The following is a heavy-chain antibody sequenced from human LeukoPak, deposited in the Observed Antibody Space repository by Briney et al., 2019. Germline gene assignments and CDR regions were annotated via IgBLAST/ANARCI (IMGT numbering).Heavy chain of an antibody. CDR3: ARGDHYKFDS. CDR2: INPNSGDT. Sequence: SVKVSCKASGYAFTGYYIHWVRQAPGQGLEWLGRINPNSGDTDYAQKFQGRVTMTRDTSINTAYVDLSSLKSEDTAVYYCARGDHYKFDSWGQGALVTVSS. D-gene: IGHD4-11*01. CDR1: GYAFTGYY. V-gene: IGHV1-2*06. J-gene: IGHJ4*02.